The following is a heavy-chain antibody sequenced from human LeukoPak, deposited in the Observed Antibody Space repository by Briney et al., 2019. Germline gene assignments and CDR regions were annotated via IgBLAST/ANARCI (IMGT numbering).Heavy chain of an antibody. D-gene: IGHD3-22*01. J-gene: IGHJ4*02. V-gene: IGHV1-46*01. Sequence: ASVKVSCKASGYTFTSYYMHWVRQAPGQGLEWMGIINPSGGSTSYAQKFQGRVTTTRDTSTSTVYMELSSLRSEDTAVYYCARGGWGPYYYDSSGYGDYWGQGTLVTVSS. CDR1: GYTFTSYY. CDR3: ARGGWGPYYYDSSGYGDY. CDR2: INPSGGST.